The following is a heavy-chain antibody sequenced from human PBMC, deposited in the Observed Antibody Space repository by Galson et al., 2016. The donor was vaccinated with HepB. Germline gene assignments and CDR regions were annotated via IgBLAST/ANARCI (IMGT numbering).Heavy chain of an antibody. CDR1: GGPFKNYA. V-gene: IGHV1-69*13. CDR2: IIPLFTTT. Sequence: SVKVSCKASGGPFKNYAINWVRQAPGQRLEWMGRIIPLFTTTNYAQKFQGRVTITADESTSTTYMKLSSLKSDDTAVYYCASGLGYCSGTNCYVNDAFDIWGQGTMVTVS. D-gene: IGHD2-15*01. CDR3: ASGLGYCSGTNCYVNDAFDI. J-gene: IGHJ3*02.